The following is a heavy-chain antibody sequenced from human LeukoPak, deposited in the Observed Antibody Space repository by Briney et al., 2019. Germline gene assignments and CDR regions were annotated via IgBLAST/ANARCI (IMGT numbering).Heavy chain of an antibody. D-gene: IGHD3-10*01. V-gene: IGHV1-2*02. CDR3: ARDRGTPPEAFDY. CDR2: INPNSGGT. J-gene: IGHJ4*02. CDR1: GYTFTGYY. Sequence: ASVEVSCKASGYTFTGYYMHWVRQAPGQGLEWMGWINPNSGGTNYAQKFQGRVTMTRDTSISTAYMELSRLRSDDTAVYYCARDRGTPPEAFDYWGQGTLVTVSS.